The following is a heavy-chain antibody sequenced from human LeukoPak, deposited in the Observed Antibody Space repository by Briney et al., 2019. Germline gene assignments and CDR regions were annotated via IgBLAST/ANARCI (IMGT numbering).Heavy chain of an antibody. V-gene: IGHV3-11*06. CDR1: GFTFSDFY. D-gene: IGHD1-1*01. J-gene: IGHJ4*02. Sequence: GGSLRLSCAASGFTFSDFYMSWIRQAPGKGLESVSYISGSSSNTNYADSVKGRFTISRDNAKNTVYLQMNSLRAEDTAVYHCATSRTFDYWGQGTLATVSS. CDR2: ISGSSSNT. CDR3: ATSRTFDY.